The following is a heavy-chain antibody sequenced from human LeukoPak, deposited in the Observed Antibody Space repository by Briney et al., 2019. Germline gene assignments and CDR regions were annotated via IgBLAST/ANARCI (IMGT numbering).Heavy chain of an antibody. D-gene: IGHD3-22*01. CDR3: ARLAGYDSSGIDY. Sequence: SETLSLTCTVSGGSMKDYYWSWIRQPPGKGLEWIGSIYYSGSTYYNPSLKSRVTISVDTSKNQFSLKLSSVTAADTAVYYCARLAGYDSSGIDYWGQGTLVTVSS. V-gene: IGHV4-39*01. J-gene: IGHJ4*02. CDR2: IYYSGST. CDR1: GGSMKDYY.